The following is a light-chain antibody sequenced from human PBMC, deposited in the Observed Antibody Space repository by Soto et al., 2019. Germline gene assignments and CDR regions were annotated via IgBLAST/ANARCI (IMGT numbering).Light chain of an antibody. V-gene: IGKV3-15*01. Sequence: EIVMTQSPATLSVSPGERATLSCRASQSVSSKLAWYQQKPRQAPRLLVYGASTRATGIPARSSGTGSGTEFSLTMSSLLSEDFAVYYCQHYNNWRPLTFGGGTKVEIK. J-gene: IGKJ4*01. CDR1: QSVSSK. CDR2: GAS. CDR3: QHYNNWRPLT.